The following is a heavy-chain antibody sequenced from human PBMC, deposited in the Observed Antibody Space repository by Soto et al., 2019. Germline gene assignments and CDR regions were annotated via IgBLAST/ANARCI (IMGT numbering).Heavy chain of an antibody. CDR1: GYTFTSYY. CDR3: ARVKLTYDILTGYYIEYYFDY. D-gene: IGHD3-9*01. CDR2: INPNSGGT. Sequence: SVQVSCKASGYTFTSYYMHWVRQAPGQGLEWMGWINPNSGGTNYAQKFQGRVTMTRDTSISTAYMELSRLRSDDTAVYYCARVKLTYDILTGYYIEYYFDYWGQGTLVTVSS. V-gene: IGHV1-2*02. J-gene: IGHJ4*02.